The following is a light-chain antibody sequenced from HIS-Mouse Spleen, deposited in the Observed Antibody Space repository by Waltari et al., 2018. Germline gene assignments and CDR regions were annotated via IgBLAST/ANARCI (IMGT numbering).Light chain of an antibody. CDR3: MQALQTPFT. J-gene: IGKJ3*01. CDR2: LGF. V-gene: IGKV2-28*01. CDR1: QSLLHSNGYNY. Sequence: DIVMTQSPLSLPVTPGEPASISCRSSQSLLHSNGYNYLDWYLQKPGQSPQLLIYLGFNRASGVLDRFSGSGSGTDFTLKISRVEAEDVGVYYCMQALQTPFTFGPGIKVDIK.